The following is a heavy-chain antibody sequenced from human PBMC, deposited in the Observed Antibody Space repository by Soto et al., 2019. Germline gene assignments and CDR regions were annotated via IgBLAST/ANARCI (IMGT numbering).Heavy chain of an antibody. D-gene: IGHD2-21*02. J-gene: IGHJ6*03. CDR1: GLSVSGFD. CDR2: IYSGGTK. CDR3: ARELTAGYMDV. Sequence: EVQLVESGGGLVQPGGSLRLSCVGSGLSVSGFDVTWVRLAPGKGPEGISSIYSGGTKFYVDSVKGRFSISRDNSKNTLYPQMDSLRAEDTAVYYCARELTAGYMDVWGKGTTVTVSS. V-gene: IGHV3-66*01.